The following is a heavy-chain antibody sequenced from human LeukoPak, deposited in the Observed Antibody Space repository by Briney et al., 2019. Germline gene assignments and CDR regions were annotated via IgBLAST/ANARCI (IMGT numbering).Heavy chain of an antibody. D-gene: IGHD3-10*01. CDR2: IFYSGTT. CDR3: ARSSMVRFWYFDL. V-gene: IGHV4-38-2*02. CDR1: GASISGGYY. Sequence: SETLSLTCSVSGASISGGYYWSLIRQPPGKGLEWIGSIFYSGTTYYNPALKSRVTISVDRSTNQFSLRLSSVTAADTAVYYCARSSMVRFWYFDLWGRGTLVTVSS. J-gene: IGHJ2*01.